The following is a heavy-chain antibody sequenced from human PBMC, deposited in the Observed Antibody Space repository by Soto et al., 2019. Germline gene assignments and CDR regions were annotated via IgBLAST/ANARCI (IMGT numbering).Heavy chain of an antibody. CDR1: GYTFTNYA. J-gene: IGHJ4*02. Sequence: ASVKVSCKASGYTFTNYAIHWVRQAPGQRLEWMGWINAGNCNTKYSQKFQGRVTITRDTSTSTAYMELSSLRSEDTAVYYCARGERYYYDSSGYFGFDYWGQGTLVTVSS. D-gene: IGHD3-22*01. V-gene: IGHV1-3*01. CDR3: ARGERYYYDSSGYFGFDY. CDR2: INAGNCNT.